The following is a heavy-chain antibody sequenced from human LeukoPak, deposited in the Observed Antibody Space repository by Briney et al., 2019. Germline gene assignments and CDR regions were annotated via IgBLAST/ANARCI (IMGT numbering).Heavy chain of an antibody. CDR3: ARAPLWFGSMGYFDY. V-gene: IGHV4-31*03. CDR2: IYYSGST. CDR1: GGSISSGGYY. D-gene: IGHD3-10*01. Sequence: SETLSLTCTVSGGSISSGGYYWSWIRQHPGKGLEWIGYIYYSGSTYYNPSLKSRVTISVDTSKNQFSLKLSSVTAADTAVYYCARAPLWFGSMGYFDYWGQGTLVTVSS. J-gene: IGHJ4*02.